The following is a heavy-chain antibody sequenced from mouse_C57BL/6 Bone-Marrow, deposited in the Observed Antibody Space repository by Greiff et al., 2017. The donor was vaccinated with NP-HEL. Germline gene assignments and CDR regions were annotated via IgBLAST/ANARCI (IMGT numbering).Heavy chain of an antibody. CDR1: GFTFSSYA. D-gene: IGHD2-3*01. J-gene: IGHJ2*01. Sequence: EVQGVESGGGLVKPGGSLKLSCAASGFTFSSYAMSWVRQTPEKRLEWVATISGGGSYTYYPDNVKGRFTLSRDNAKNNLYLQMSHLKSEDTAMYYCAREGWLLSSIDYWGQGTTLTVSS. CDR2: ISGGGSYT. CDR3: AREGWLLSSIDY. V-gene: IGHV5-4*01.